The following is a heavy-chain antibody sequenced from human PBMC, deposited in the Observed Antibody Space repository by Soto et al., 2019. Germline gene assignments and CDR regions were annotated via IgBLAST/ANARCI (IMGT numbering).Heavy chain of an antibody. CDR3: AKGRFNFDY. V-gene: IGHV3-23*01. Sequence: EVQLLESGGGLVQPGGSLRLSGEASGFTFSSNAMSWVRQAPGKGLEWVSGISNSGVDTFYADSVKGRFTVSRDNSKNTLYLQMNSLRVEDTAVYYCAKGRFNFDYWGQGTLVTVSS. J-gene: IGHJ4*02. CDR2: ISNSGVDT. CDR1: GFTFSSNA.